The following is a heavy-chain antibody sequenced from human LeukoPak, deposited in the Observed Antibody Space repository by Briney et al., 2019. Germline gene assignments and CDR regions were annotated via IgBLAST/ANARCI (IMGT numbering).Heavy chain of an antibody. D-gene: IGHD6-19*01. J-gene: IGHJ4*02. CDR3: ARTKKGIAVAGTFRFDY. CDR2: IKQDGSEK. CDR1: GFTFSSYW. V-gene: IGHV3-7*01. Sequence: GGSLRLSCAASGFTFSSYWMSWVRQAPGKGLEWVANIKQDGSEKYYVDSVKGRFTISRDNAKNSLYLQMNSLRAEDTAVYYCARTKKGIAVAGTFRFDYWGQGTLVTVSS.